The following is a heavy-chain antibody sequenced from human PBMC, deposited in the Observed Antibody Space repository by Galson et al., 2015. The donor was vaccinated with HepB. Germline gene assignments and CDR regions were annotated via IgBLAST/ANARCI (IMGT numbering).Heavy chain of an antibody. J-gene: IGHJ2*01. D-gene: IGHD3-22*01. Sequence: SVKVSCKASGYTFTGYYMHWVRQAPGQGLEWMGRINPNSGGTNYAQKFQGRVTMTRDTSISTAYMELSRLRSDDTAVYYCARGHYDSSGYYHKAWYFDLWGRGTLVTVSS. V-gene: IGHV1-2*06. CDR2: INPNSGGT. CDR3: ARGHYDSSGYYHKAWYFDL. CDR1: GYTFTGYY.